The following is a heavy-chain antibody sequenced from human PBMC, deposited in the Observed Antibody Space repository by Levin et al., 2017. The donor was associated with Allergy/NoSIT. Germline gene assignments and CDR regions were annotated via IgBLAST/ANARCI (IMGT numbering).Heavy chain of an antibody. CDR2: IYSDGST. Sequence: GGSLRLSCAASGFAVSSNYMSWVRQAPGKGLEWVSVIYSDGSTYYADSVKGQFTISRDNSKNTLYLQMNSLGVEDTAVYYCARDRQTRGYAESSGPFDYWGRGTLVTVAS. V-gene: IGHV3-53*01. CDR1: GFAVSSNY. D-gene: IGHD3-22*01. J-gene: IGHJ4*02. CDR3: ARDRQTRGYAESSGPFDY.